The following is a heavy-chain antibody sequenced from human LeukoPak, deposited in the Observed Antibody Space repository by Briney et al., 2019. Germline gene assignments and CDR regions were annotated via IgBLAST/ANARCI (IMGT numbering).Heavy chain of an antibody. CDR3: ARGPPTIFGVVIIPAGFDY. CDR2: INPNSGGT. CDR1: GYTFTGYY. Sequence: ASVKVSCKAPGYTFTGYYMHWVRQAPGQGLEWMGWINPNSGGTNYAQKFQGRVTMTRDTSISTAYMELSRLRSDDTAVYYCARGPPTIFGVVIIPAGFDYWGQGTLVTVSS. D-gene: IGHD3-3*01. J-gene: IGHJ4*02. V-gene: IGHV1-2*02.